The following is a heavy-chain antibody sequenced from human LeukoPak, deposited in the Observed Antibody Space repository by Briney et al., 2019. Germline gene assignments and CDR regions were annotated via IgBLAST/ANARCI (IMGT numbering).Heavy chain of an antibody. V-gene: IGHV4-39*01. D-gene: IGHD6-6*01. CDR1: GGSISSSRYY. J-gene: IGHJ4*02. Sequence: SSETLSLTCTVSGGSISSSRYYWGWIRQPPGKGLEWIGTIYYSGSTYYNPSLKSRVTISVDTSKNQFSLKLSSVTAADTAVYYCARRAEYSRAHYYFDYWGQGTLVTVSS. CDR3: ARRAEYSRAHYYFDY. CDR2: IYYSGST.